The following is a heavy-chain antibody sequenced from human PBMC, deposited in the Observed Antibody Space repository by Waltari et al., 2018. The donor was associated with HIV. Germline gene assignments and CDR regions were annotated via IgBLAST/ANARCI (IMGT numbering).Heavy chain of an antibody. CDR1: GGSISSSSHS. Sequence: QLQLQESGPGLVKPSETLSLTCTVSGGSISSSSHSWGWIRQPPGKGLEWIGSVYYSGSPYYTPSVKSRVTISVDTSKNQFSLKLSSVTAADTAVYYCARDGFCGGDCYSGIDYWGQGTLVTVSS. J-gene: IGHJ4*02. V-gene: IGHV4-39*07. CDR3: ARDGFCGGDCYSGIDY. CDR2: VYYSGSP. D-gene: IGHD2-21*02.